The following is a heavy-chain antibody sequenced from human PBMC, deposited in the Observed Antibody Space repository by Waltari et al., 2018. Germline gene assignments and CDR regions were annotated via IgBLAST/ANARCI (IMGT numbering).Heavy chain of an antibody. CDR3: ARPPRSYYDSTGGAFDI. CDR1: GYSFTSYW. V-gene: IGHV5-51*03. CDR2: VYPGDSDP. D-gene: IGHD3-22*01. J-gene: IGHJ3*02. Sequence: EVQLVQSGAEVKKPGESLKISCKGSGYSFTSYWIGWVRQMPGKGLEWMGIVYPGDSDPRYSPSFQVHVTISADKSISTAYLQWSSLEASDTAMYYWARPPRSYYDSTGGAFDIWGQGTMVTVSS.